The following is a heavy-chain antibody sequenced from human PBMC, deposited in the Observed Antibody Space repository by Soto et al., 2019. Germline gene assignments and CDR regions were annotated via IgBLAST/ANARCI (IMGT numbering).Heavy chain of an antibody. V-gene: IGHV3-74*01. CDR2: IYGDGTT. J-gene: IGHJ4*02. Sequence: VGSLRLSCAAAGCSFNNYWMHWIRQRPAKWLVLVALIYGDGTTSYAEAGKGRVTISTYKAKNTVALQLNSLKHADTAVYACLPGTPGYGTFDYCAQPTLLTVSS. CDR1: GCSFNNYW. CDR3: LPGTPGYGTFDY. D-gene: IGHD5-12*01.